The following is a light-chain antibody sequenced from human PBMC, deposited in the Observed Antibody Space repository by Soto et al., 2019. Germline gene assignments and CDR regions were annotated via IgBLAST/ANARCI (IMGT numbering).Light chain of an antibody. CDR1: QGISSY. Sequence: AIRMTQSPASLSASTGDRVTITCRASQGISSYLAWYQQKPGKAPKLLIYAASILQSGVPSRFSGSGSGTDFTPTISCLQSEDFATYYCQQYYSYPRTFGQGTKVEIK. V-gene: IGKV1-8*01. J-gene: IGKJ1*01. CDR2: AAS. CDR3: QQYYSYPRT.